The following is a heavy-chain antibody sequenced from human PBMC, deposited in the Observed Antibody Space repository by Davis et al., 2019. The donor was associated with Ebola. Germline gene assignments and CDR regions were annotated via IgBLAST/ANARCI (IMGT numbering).Heavy chain of an antibody. D-gene: IGHD3-10*01. J-gene: IGHJ5*02. Sequence: GGSLRLSCAASGFTFSSYGMHWVRQAPGKGLEWVAVIWYDGSNKYYADSVKGRFTTSRDNSKNTLYLQMNSLRAEDTAVYYCARDNTVWFGELLGWFDPWGQGTLVTVSS. CDR3: ARDNTVWFGELLGWFDP. CDR2: IWYDGSNK. CDR1: GFTFSSYG. V-gene: IGHV3-33*01.